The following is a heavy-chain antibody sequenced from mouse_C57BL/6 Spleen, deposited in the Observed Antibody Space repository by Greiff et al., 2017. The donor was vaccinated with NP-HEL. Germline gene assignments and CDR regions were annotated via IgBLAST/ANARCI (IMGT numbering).Heavy chain of an antibody. Sequence: EVMLVESGAELVRPGASVKLSCTASGFNIKDDYMHWVKQRPEQGLEWIGWIDPENGDTEYASKFQGKATITADTSSNTAYLQLSSLTSEDTAVYYCTNYYGSSGVFAYWGQGTLVTVSA. CDR3: TNYYGSSGVFAY. J-gene: IGHJ3*01. CDR2: IDPENGDT. D-gene: IGHD1-1*01. V-gene: IGHV14-4*01. CDR1: GFNIKDDY.